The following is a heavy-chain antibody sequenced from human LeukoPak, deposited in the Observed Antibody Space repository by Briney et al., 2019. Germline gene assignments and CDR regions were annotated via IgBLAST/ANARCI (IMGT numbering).Heavy chain of an antibody. CDR3: LRGDSRDF. CDR1: GFAFSTYT. D-gene: IGHD3-22*01. V-gene: IGHV3-21*06. J-gene: IGHJ4*02. CDR2: INSGGTTT. Sequence: GGSLGLSCAACGFAFSTYTMNWARQAPGKGLEWVASINSGGTTTHYAFSVKGRFTISRDSAQNVLYLQMNGLRGDDAAVYYCLRGDSRDFWGQGTLVTVSS.